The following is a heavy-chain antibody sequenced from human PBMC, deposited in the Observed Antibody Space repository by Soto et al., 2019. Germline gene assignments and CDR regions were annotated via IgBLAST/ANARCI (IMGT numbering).Heavy chain of an antibody. Sequence: GASVKVSCKASGYTFTSYYMHWVRQAPGQGLEWMGIINPSGGSTSYAQKFQGRVTMTRDNSKNTVYLQMNSLRAEDAAVYYCAKEMTSGYYLFDYWGQGTLVTVSS. CDR1: GYTFTSYY. J-gene: IGHJ4*02. CDR3: AKEMTSGYYLFDY. CDR2: INPSGGST. D-gene: IGHD3-22*01. V-gene: IGHV1-46*01.